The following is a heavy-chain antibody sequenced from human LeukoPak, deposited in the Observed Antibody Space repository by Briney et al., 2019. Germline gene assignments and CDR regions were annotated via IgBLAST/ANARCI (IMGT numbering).Heavy chain of an antibody. CDR3: ASTLGITIFRVGDYMDV. V-gene: IGHV3-7*01. D-gene: IGHD3-3*01. J-gene: IGHJ6*03. CDR2: IKQDGSEK. Sequence: PGGSLRLSCAASGFTFSSYWMSWVRQAPGKGLEWVANIKQDGSEKYYVDSVKGRFTISRDNAKNSLYLQMNSLRAEDTAVYYCASTLGITIFRVGDYMDVWGKGTTVTVSS. CDR1: GFTFSSYW.